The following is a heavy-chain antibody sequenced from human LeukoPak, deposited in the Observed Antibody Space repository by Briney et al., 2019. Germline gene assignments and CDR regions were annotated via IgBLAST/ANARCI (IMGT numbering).Heavy chain of an antibody. J-gene: IGHJ1*01. CDR2: IHPGDSDT. Sequence: GESLKISCKGSGYSFTSYWIGWVRQIPGKGLEWMGIIHPGDSDTRYSPSFQGQVTISADKSISTAYLQWSSLKASDTAMYYCARRDGYNNEYFQHWGQGTLVTVSS. CDR1: GYSFTSYW. CDR3: ARRDGYNNEYFQH. D-gene: IGHD5-24*01. V-gene: IGHV5-51*01.